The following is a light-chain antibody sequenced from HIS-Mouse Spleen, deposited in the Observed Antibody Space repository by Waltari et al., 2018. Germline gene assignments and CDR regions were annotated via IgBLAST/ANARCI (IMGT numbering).Light chain of an antibody. V-gene: IGLV3-1*01. CDR1: KLGDKY. CDR3: QAWDSSTYV. J-gene: IGLJ1*01. CDR2: QDS. Sequence: SYELTQPPSVSVSPGQTASITCPGAKLGDKYACWYQQKPGQTPGLVIYQDSKRPSGIPERFSGSNSGNTATLTISGTQALDEADYSCQAWDSSTYVFGTGTKVTVL.